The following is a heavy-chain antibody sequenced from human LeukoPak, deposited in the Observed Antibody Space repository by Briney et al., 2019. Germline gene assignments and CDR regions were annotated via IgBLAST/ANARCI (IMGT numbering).Heavy chain of an antibody. V-gene: IGHV1-2*02. CDR3: ARFGPYYYGMDV. D-gene: IGHD3-10*01. J-gene: IGHJ6*02. CDR2: INPVSGVA. Sequence: ASVKVSCKVSGYKFTDQYLHWVRQAPGQGPEWMGWINPVSGVANYAQKFQGRVTMTRDTSISTTYMELSRLKFDDTAMYYCARFGPYYYGMDVWGQGTTVTVSS. CDR1: GYKFTDQY.